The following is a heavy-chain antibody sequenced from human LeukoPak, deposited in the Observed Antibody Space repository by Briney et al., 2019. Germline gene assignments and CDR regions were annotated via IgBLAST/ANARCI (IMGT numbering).Heavy chain of an antibody. CDR2: ISTTGSSI. V-gene: IGHV3-48*04. CDR1: GFTFSNYS. Sequence: GGSLRLSCAASGFTFSNYSMNWVRQAPGKGLERISYISTTGSSIFYADSVKGRFTISRDNAKNSLYLRMNSLRADDTAIYYCVKDSEATFDYWGHGILVTVSS. J-gene: IGHJ4*01. CDR3: VKDSEATFDY.